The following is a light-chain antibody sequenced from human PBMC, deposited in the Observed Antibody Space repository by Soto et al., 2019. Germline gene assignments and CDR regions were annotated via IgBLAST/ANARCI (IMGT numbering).Light chain of an antibody. CDR3: QTDKSARPWT. CDR2: DAS. J-gene: IGKJ1*01. Sequence: DIQMTQSPSSLSASVGDRVPITCRATQDISRYLAWYQQKPGKVPDLLIYDASTLQQGVPSRFSGSGSGTDLTRTISSLRHKDVATNYCQTDKSARPWTFGQGTKLEI. V-gene: IGKV1-27*01. CDR1: QDISRY.